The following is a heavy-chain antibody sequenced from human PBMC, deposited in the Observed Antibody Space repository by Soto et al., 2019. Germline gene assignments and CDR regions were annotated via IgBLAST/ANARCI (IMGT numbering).Heavy chain of an antibody. CDR3: ARERRWEPLLY. CDR2: VSAYNRNT. V-gene: IGHV1-18*01. D-gene: IGHD1-26*01. CDR1: GYTFSNYG. Sequence: QVQLVQSGPEVKKPGASVKVSCKGSGYTFSNYGVTWVRQAPGQGLERLGWVSAYNRNTDYAQKFEDRATMTIDTSTNTAYLELRRLTPDDTAVYYCARERRWEPLLYWGQRTL. J-gene: IGHJ4*02.